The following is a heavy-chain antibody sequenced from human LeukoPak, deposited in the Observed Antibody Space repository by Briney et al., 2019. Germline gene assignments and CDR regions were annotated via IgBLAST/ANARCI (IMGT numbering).Heavy chain of an antibody. CDR2: ISSSGSTI. CDR3: AKDGMYSSSSSYYFDY. Sequence: PGGSLRLSCAASGFTFSSFEMNWVRQAPGKGLEWVSYISSSGSTIYYADSVKGRFTISRDNAKNSLYLQMNSLRAEDTAVYYCAKDGMYSSSSSYYFDYWGQGTLVTVAS. V-gene: IGHV3-48*03. D-gene: IGHD6-6*01. CDR1: GFTFSSFE. J-gene: IGHJ4*02.